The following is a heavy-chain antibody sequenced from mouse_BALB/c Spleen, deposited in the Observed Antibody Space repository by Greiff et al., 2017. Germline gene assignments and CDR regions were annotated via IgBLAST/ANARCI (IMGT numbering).Heavy chain of an antibody. CDR2: IYPGSGNT. CDR3: AREGGYYD. Sequence: QVQLQQSGAELARPGASVKLSCKASGYTFTDYYINWVKQRTGQGLEWIGEIYPGSGNTYYNEKFKGKATLTADKSSSTAYMQLSSLTSEDSAVYFCAREGGYYDWGQGTTLTVSS. CDR1: GYTFTDYY. D-gene: IGHD2-3*01. V-gene: IGHV1-77*01. J-gene: IGHJ2*01.